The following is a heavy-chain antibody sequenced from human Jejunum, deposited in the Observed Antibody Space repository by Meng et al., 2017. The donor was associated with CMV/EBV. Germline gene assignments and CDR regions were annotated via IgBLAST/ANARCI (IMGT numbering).Heavy chain of an antibody. J-gene: IGHJ4*02. CDR3: VSRSCSSISCHFDQ. CDR2: ISIGSDTI. V-gene: IGHV3-48*04. D-gene: IGHD2-2*01. Sequence: GFTFSSNSMNWVRQAPGKGLEWVSYISIGSDTIYYADSVKGRFTISRDNANNLLSLQMNSLRAEDTAVYYCVSRSCSSISCHFDQWGQGTLVTVSS. CDR1: GFTFSSNS.